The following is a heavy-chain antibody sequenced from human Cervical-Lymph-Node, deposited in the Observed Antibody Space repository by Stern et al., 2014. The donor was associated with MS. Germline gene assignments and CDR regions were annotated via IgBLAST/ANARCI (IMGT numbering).Heavy chain of an antibody. Sequence: QVQLVESGAEVKKPGASVKVSCKAFRYTYTSYNIHWGRQAPGQGLEWMGIINPSDGITNYTQKFQGRVTMTRDTSTGTVYMELSSLRSDDTAVYYCAISNSDDYWGQGTLVTVSS. J-gene: IGHJ4*02. V-gene: IGHV1-46*01. CDR3: AISNSDDY. D-gene: IGHD4-11*01. CDR1: RYTYTSYN. CDR2: INPSDGIT.